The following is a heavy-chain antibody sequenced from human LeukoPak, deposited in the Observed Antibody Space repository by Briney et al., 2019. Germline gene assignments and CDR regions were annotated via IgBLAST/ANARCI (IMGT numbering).Heavy chain of an antibody. V-gene: IGHV3-21*01. CDR1: GFTFSSYS. CDR3: ARDLDYGDPTPTDY. CDR2: IGSSSSYI. D-gene: IGHD4-17*01. J-gene: IGHJ4*02. Sequence: GGSLRPSCAASGFTFSSYSMNWVRQAPGKGLEWVSSIGSSSSYIYYADSVKGRFTISRDNAKNSLYLQMNSLRAEDTAVYYCARDLDYGDPTPTDYWGQGTLVTVSS.